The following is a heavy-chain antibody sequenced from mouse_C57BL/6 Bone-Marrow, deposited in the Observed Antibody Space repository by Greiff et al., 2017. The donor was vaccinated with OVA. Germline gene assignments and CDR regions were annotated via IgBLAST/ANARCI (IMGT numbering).Heavy chain of an antibody. CDR1: GYSITSGYF. J-gene: IGHJ2*01. CDR3: ARGPKGDFDY. V-gene: IGHV3-6*01. CDR2: ISFDGSN. Sequence: VQLQQSGPGLVKPSQSLSLTCSVTGYSITSGYFWNWIRQFPGNKLDWVGYISFDGSNNYNPSLKNRISITRDTSKNQFFLKWNSVTTEDAATYYCARGPKGDFDYWGQGTTLTVSA.